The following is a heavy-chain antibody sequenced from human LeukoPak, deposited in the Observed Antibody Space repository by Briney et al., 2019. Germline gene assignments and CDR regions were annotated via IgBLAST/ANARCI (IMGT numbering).Heavy chain of an antibody. D-gene: IGHD6-19*01. J-gene: IGHJ4*02. V-gene: IGHV3-30*04. CDR2: ISYDGRNK. CDR3: ARAPLHSNGWSFDY. Sequence: GGSLRLSCAASEFTFSSFTMHWVRQAPGKGLEWVAVISYDGRNKYYADSVKGRFTISRDNSKNTLYLQVNSLRPEDTAVYYCARAPLHSNGWSFDYWGQGTLVTVSS. CDR1: EFTFSSFT.